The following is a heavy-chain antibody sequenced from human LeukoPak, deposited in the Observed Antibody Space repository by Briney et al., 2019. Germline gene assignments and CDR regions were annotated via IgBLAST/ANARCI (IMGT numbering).Heavy chain of an antibody. Sequence: SETLSLTCSVSGGFNTHYYWTWIRQPPGKELEWIGYIYHSGSTKYNPSLKSRVTISVDTSKNHFSLKLSSVTAADTAVYYCARGILAAAGTVGEFDIWGQGTMVTVSS. CDR2: IYHSGST. CDR3: ARGILAAAGTVGEFDI. V-gene: IGHV4-59*12. D-gene: IGHD6-13*01. CDR1: GGFNTHYY. J-gene: IGHJ3*02.